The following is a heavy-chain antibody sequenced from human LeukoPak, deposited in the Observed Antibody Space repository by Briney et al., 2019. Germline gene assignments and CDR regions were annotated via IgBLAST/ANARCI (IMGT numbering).Heavy chain of an antibody. CDR2: ISGSGGST. Sequence: GGSLRLSCAASGFTFSSYAMSWVRQAPGKGLEWVSAISGSGGSTYYADSVKGRFTISRDNSKNTLYLQMNSLGAEDTAVYYCAKEVDYCGGDCYSGFDYWGQGTLVTVSS. V-gene: IGHV3-23*01. J-gene: IGHJ4*02. CDR1: GFTFSSYA. D-gene: IGHD2-21*01. CDR3: AKEVDYCGGDCYSGFDY.